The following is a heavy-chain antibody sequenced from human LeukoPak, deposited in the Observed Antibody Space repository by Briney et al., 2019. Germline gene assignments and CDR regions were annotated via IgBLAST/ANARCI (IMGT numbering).Heavy chain of an antibody. CDR1: GGSFSGYY. CDR2: INHSGST. V-gene: IGHV4-34*01. J-gene: IGHJ6*03. D-gene: IGHD3-10*01. CDR3: ARVGIPMVRGVIIRYYYYYYMDV. Sequence: SETLSPTCAVYGGSFSGYYWSWIRQPPGRGLEWIGEINHSGSTNYNPSLKSRVTISGDTPKDQFYLKLSSVPAADTAVYYCARVGIPMVRGVIIRYYYYYYMDVWGKGTTVTVSS.